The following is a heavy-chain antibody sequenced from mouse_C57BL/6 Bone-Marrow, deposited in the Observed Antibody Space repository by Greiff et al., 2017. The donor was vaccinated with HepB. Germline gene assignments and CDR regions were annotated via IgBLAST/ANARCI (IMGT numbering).Heavy chain of an antibody. D-gene: IGHD2-2*01. CDR2: IYPGDGDT. V-gene: IGHV1-82*01. CDR1: GYAFSSSW. Sequence: VQLQQSGPELVKPGASVKISCKASGYAFSSSWMNWVKQRPGKGLEWIGRIYPGDGDTNYNGKFKGKATLTADKSSSTAYMQLSSLTSEDSAVYFCARVGGYDDYFDYWGQGTTLTVSS. J-gene: IGHJ2*01. CDR3: ARVGGYDDYFDY.